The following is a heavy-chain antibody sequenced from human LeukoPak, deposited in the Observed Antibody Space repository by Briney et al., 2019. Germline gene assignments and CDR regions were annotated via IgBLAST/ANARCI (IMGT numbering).Heavy chain of an antibody. CDR3: AREGIAAAGTVVGLFDY. Sequence: PSETLSLTCTVSGGSISSYYWSWVRQPPGKGLEWGGYIYYSGSTYYNPSLKSRVTISVDTSKNQFSLKLSSVTAADTAVYYCAREGIAAAGTVVGLFDYWGQGTLVTVSS. V-gene: IGHV4-59*12. CDR2: IYYSGST. CDR1: GGSISSYY. D-gene: IGHD6-13*01. J-gene: IGHJ4*02.